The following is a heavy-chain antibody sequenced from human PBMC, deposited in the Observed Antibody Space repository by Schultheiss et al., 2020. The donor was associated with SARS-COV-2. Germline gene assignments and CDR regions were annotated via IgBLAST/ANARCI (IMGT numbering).Heavy chain of an antibody. CDR1: GFTFSSYS. CDR3: TTEQLRSGPVD. Sequence: GGSLRLSCAASGFTFSSYSMNWVRQAPGKGLEWVSAISGSGGSTYYADSVKGRFTISRDNSKNTLYLQMNSLKTEDTAVYYCTTEQLRSGPVDWGQGTLVTVSS. V-gene: IGHV3-23*01. D-gene: IGHD3-10*02. CDR2: ISGSGGST. J-gene: IGHJ4*02.